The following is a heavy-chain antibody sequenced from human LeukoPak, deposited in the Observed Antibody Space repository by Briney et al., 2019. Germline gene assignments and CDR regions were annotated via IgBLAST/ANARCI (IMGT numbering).Heavy chain of an antibody. Sequence: PGRSLRLSCAASGFTFSIYAMHCVRQAPGKGLEWGAVISYDGSNKYYADSAKGRFTISRDNSKNTLYLQMNSLRAEDTAVYYCARDLLARGSYYSYWGQGTLVTVSS. CDR1: GFTFSIYA. V-gene: IGHV3-30-3*01. CDR3: ARDLLARGSYYSY. J-gene: IGHJ4*02. CDR2: ISYDGSNK. D-gene: IGHD1-26*01.